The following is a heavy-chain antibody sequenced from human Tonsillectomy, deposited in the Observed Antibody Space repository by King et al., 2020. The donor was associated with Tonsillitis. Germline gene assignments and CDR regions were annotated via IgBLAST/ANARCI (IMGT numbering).Heavy chain of an antibody. CDR1: GFTFPTYW. Sequence: EVQLVESGGGLVQPGGSLRLSCAVSGFTFPTYWMGWVRQAPGKGLEWVANIKQDGSEEEYVDSVRGRFTISGDNAKNSFYLQMNSLRVEDTAIFYCAGGYGWLIEYWGQGTLVTVSS. J-gene: IGHJ4*02. CDR2: IKQDGSEE. V-gene: IGHV3-7*03. D-gene: IGHD6-19*01. CDR3: AGGYGWLIEY.